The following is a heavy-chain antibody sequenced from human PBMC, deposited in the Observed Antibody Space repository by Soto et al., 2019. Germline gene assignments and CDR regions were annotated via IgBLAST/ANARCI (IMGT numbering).Heavy chain of an antibody. CDR2: ISSSSSTI. J-gene: IGHJ4*02. V-gene: IGHV3-48*01. CDR3: ARDIPPVAGTNAY. Sequence: GGSLRLSCAASGFTFSSYSMNWVRQAPGKGLEWVSYISSSSSTIYYADSVKGRFTISRDNAKNSLYLQMNSLRAEDTAVYYCARDIPPVAGTNAYWGQGTLVTVSS. CDR1: GFTFSSYS. D-gene: IGHD6-19*01.